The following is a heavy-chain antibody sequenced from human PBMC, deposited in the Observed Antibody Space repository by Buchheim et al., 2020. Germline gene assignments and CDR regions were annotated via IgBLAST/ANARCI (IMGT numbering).Heavy chain of an antibody. V-gene: IGHV4-30-4*01. J-gene: IGHJ4*02. CDR2: HYYSTST. CDR3: AREVATAFDY. CDR1: GGSISSGYYY. Sequence: QVQLQESGAGLVKPSQTLSLTCTVSGGSISSGYYYWSWNRQPPGKGLVWKGYHYYSTSTNHNPSLKSRVTISVDTSQNHLSLKLSAVTAADTAVYYCAREVATAFDYWGQGTL. D-gene: IGHD1-14*01.